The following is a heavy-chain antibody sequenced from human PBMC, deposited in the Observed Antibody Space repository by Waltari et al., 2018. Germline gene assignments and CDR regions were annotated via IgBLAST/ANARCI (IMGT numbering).Heavy chain of an antibody. J-gene: IGHJ3*02. D-gene: IGHD1-20*01. CDR2: INQNSGGR. Sequence: QVQLVQSGAEVKKPGASVKVSCKASGYTFTVYYMHWVRQAPGQGLEWMGRINQNSGGRNYAQKLQGRVTMTRDTSISTAYMELSRLRSDETAVYYCARGLFRITGTLDAFDIWGQGTMVTVSS. CDR1: GYTFTVYY. CDR3: ARGLFRITGTLDAFDI. V-gene: IGHV1-2*02.